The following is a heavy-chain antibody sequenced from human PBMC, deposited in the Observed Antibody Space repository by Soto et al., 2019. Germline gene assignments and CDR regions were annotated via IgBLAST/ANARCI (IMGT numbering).Heavy chain of an antibody. V-gene: IGHV1-2*02. CDR2: IDPKSGGT. D-gene: IGHD5-12*01. CDR3: ARISVDVPE. Sequence: QLVQSGAEVKKPGASVKVSCKTSGPTFIAYYIHWVRQAPGQGLEWMGWIDPKSGGTTYEQKFLRRVTMTRDTSINTAYMELNTLTSDDTALYYCARISVDVPEWGQGTLITVSS. CDR1: GPTFIAYY. J-gene: IGHJ4*02.